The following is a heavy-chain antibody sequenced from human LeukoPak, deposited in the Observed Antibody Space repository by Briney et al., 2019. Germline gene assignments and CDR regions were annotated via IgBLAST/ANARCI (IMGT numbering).Heavy chain of an antibody. V-gene: IGHV3-21*01. J-gene: IGHJ5*02. D-gene: IGHD1-26*01. Sequence: GGSLRLSCAASGFTFSSYSMNWVRQAPGKGLEWVSSISSSSSYIYYADSVKGRFTISRDNAKNSLYLQMNSLRAEDTAVYYCARELRGGSYLGGNYNWFDPWGQGTLVTVSS. CDR2: ISSSSSYI. CDR3: ARELRGGSYLGGNYNWFDP. CDR1: GFTFSSYS.